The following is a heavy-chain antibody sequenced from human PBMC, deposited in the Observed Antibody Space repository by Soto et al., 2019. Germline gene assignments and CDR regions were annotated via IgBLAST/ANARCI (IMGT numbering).Heavy chain of an antibody. CDR1: GYGFTTYG. CDR2: ISAHNGNT. CDR3: ARGRYGDY. V-gene: IGHV1-18*01. J-gene: IGHJ4*02. Sequence: QVRLVQSGAEVKKPGASVKVSCKGSGYGFTTYGITWVRQAPGQGLEWMAWISAHNGNTNYAQKLQGRVTVTRDTSTSTAYMELRSLRSDDTAVYYCARGRYGDYWGQGARVTVSS. D-gene: IGHD1-1*01.